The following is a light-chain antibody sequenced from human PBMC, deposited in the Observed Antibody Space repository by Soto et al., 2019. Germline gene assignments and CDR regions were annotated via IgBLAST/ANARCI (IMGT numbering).Light chain of an antibody. CDR3: QQRSNWPLT. CDR2: DAS. CDR1: QSVSSY. J-gene: IGKJ3*01. Sequence: EMLLTQSPATLSLSPGERATLSCRASQSVSSYLAWYQQKPGQAPRLLIYDASNRATGIPARFSGSGSGTDFTLTISSLEPEDFAVYYCQQRSNWPLTFGPGTKVDIK. V-gene: IGKV3-11*01.